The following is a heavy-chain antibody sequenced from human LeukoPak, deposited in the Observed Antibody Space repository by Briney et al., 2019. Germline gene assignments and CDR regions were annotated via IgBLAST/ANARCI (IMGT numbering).Heavy chain of an antibody. CDR1: GGSISNYY. CDR2: IYHTGST. D-gene: IGHD3-22*01. CDR3: AGGGDSGGYNYPRFDY. J-gene: IGHJ4*02. V-gene: IGHV4-59*01. Sequence: SETLSLTCTVSGGSISNYYWSWIRQPPGKGLEWFGYIYHTGSTNYNPSLKSRVTISVDTSKNQFSLRLSSVTAADTAVYYCAGGGDSGGYNYPRFDYWGQETLVTAS.